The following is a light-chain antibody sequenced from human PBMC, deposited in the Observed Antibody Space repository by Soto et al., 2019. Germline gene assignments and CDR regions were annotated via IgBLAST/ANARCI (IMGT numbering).Light chain of an antibody. V-gene: IGKV3-15*01. Sequence: EIGLSQSPATLSLSTGERATLSCRASQSVSSNLAWYQQKPGQAPRLLIYGASTRATGIPARFSGSGSGTEFTLTISSLQSEDFAVYYCQQYNDWPRPFGQGTKVDI. CDR1: QSVSSN. CDR2: GAS. CDR3: QQYNDWPRP. J-gene: IGKJ1*01.